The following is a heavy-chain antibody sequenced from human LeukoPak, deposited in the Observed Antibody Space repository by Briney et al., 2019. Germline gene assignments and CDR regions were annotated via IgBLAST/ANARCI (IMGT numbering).Heavy chain of an antibody. V-gene: IGHV1-46*01. CDR3: ARDLYYYDSSGYDRHAFDI. CDR1: GYTLTSYY. CDR2: INPSGGST. J-gene: IGHJ3*02. D-gene: IGHD3-22*01. Sequence: GASVKVSCKASGYTLTSYYMHWVRQAPGQGLEWMGIINPSGGSTSYAQKFQGRVTMTRDTSTSTVYMELSSLRSEDTAVYYCARDLYYYDSSGYDRHAFDIWGQGTMVTVSS.